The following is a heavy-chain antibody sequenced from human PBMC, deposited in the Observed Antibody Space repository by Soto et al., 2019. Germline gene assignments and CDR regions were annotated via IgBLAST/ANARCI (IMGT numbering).Heavy chain of an antibody. Sequence: QVRLQESGPGLVKPSETLSLTCTVSGGSISRYYWSWIRQPPGKGLEWIGYLYNAGSTIYNPSLQRRVTISVDVSXNXVSLNLNYVTAADTPVYYCARDLWGYCGTDCYPLDVWGQGTTVTVSS. V-gene: IGHV4-59*01. CDR3: ARDLWGYCGTDCYPLDV. D-gene: IGHD2-21*02. J-gene: IGHJ6*02. CDR1: GGSISRYY. CDR2: LYNAGST.